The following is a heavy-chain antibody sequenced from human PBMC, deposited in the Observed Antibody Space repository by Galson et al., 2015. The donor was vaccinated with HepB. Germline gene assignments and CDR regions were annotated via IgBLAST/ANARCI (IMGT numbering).Heavy chain of an antibody. CDR3: ARDRHSSGWSELDY. J-gene: IGHJ4*02. Sequence: SLRLSCAASGFTFSSYAMHWVRQAPGKGLEWVAVISYDGSNKYYADSVKGRFTTSRDNSKNTLYLQMNSLRAEDTAVYYCARDRHSSGWSELDYWGQGTLVTVSS. CDR1: GFTFSSYA. D-gene: IGHD6-19*01. CDR2: ISYDGSNK. V-gene: IGHV3-30-3*01.